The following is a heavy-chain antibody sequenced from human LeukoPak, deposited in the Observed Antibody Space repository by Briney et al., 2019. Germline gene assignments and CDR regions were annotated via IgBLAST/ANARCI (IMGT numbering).Heavy chain of an antibody. CDR1: GGSFSGYY. Sequence: SETLSLTCAVYGGSFSGYYWSWIRQPPGKGLDWIGYIYYRGSTNYNPSLKSRVTISLDTSKNQSSLKMSSVTAADTAVYYCARGRYYESSGYFVYYFDYWGQGTLVTVSS. D-gene: IGHD3-22*01. CDR2: IYYRGST. V-gene: IGHV4-59*01. CDR3: ARGRYYESSGYFVYYFDY. J-gene: IGHJ4*02.